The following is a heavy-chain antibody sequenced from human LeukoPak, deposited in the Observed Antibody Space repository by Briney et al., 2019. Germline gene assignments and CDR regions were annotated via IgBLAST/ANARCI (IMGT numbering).Heavy chain of an antibody. CDR3: ARGRVSSSTWYSTYYYYFYMDV. CDR2: INRSGRT. D-gene: IGHD1-1*01. Sequence: PSETLSLTCAVYGGSFSGYYWSWIRQSPDKGLEWIGEINRSGRTNYNPSLKSRVTISIDTSKNQFSLKLSSVTAADTAVYFCARGRVSSSTWYSTYYYYFYMDVWGKGTTVTVSS. CDR1: GGSFSGYY. J-gene: IGHJ6*03. V-gene: IGHV4-34*01.